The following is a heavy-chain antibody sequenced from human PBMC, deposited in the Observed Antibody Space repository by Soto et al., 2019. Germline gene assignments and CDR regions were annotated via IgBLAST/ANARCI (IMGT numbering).Heavy chain of an antibody. CDR2: IYYSGST. CDR1: GGSISSGDYY. J-gene: IGHJ6*02. V-gene: IGHV4-30-4*01. D-gene: IGHD3-3*01. Sequence: PSETLSLTCTVSGGSISSGDYYWSWIRQPPGKGLEWIGYIYYSGSTYYNPSLKSRVTISVDTSKNQFSLKLSSVTAADTAVYYCARDPRLEWLPPHGMDVWGQGTTVTVSS. CDR3: ARDPRLEWLPPHGMDV.